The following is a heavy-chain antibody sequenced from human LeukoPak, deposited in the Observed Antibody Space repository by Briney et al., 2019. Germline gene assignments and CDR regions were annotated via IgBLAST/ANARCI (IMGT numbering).Heavy chain of an antibody. V-gene: IGHV4-31*03. CDR2: IYYSGST. Sequence: SETLSLTCTVSGGSISSGGYYWSWIRQRPGKGLEWIGCIYYSGSTYYNPSLKSRVTISADTSKNQFSLSLSSVTAADTAVYFCARHGEWLGEFYSWFDPWGQGTLVTVSS. D-gene: IGHD3-10*01. CDR3: ARHGEWLGEFYSWFDP. J-gene: IGHJ5*02. CDR1: GGSISSGGYY.